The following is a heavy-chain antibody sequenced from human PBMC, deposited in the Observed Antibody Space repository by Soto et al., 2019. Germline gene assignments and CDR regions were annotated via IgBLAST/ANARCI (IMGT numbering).Heavy chain of an antibody. J-gene: IGHJ4*02. D-gene: IGHD3-10*01. V-gene: IGHV1-69*13. CDR1: GGTFSSYA. CDR3: AREGSYGSGSYYLI. Sequence: ASVKVSCKASGGTFSSYAISWVRQAPGQGLEWMGGIIPIFGTANYAQKFQGRVTITADESTSTAYMVLSSLRSEDTAVYYCAREGSYGSGSYYLIWGQGTLVTVSS. CDR2: IIPIFGTA.